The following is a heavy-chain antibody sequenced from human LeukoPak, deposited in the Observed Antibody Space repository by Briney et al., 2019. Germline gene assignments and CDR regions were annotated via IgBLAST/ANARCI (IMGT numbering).Heavy chain of an antibody. CDR2: ISYVGSNK. CDR1: GFTFSSYG. D-gene: IGHD5-12*01. CDR3: AKVRGYSGYVHLYYYYYGMDV. J-gene: IGHJ6*02. V-gene: IGHV3-30*18. Sequence: GGSLRLSCAASGFTFSSYGMHWVRQAPGKGLEWVAVISYVGSNKYYADSVKGRFTISRDNSKNTLYLQMNSLRAEDTAVYYCAKVRGYSGYVHLYYYYYGMDVWGQGTTVTVSS.